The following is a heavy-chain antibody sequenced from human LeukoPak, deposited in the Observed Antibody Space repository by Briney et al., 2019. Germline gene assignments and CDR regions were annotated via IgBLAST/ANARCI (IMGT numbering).Heavy chain of an antibody. CDR3: ARDSGSFVDDYGGIDY. V-gene: IGHV4-39*07. D-gene: IGHD4-23*01. CDR1: GDSISSSSYY. CDR2: IYYSGST. Sequence: SETLSLTCTVSGDSISSSSYYWGWIRQPPGKGLEWIGSIYYSGSTYYNPSLKSRVTISVDTSKNQFSLKLSSVTAADTAVYYCARDSGSFVDDYGGIDYWGQGTLVTVSS. J-gene: IGHJ4*02.